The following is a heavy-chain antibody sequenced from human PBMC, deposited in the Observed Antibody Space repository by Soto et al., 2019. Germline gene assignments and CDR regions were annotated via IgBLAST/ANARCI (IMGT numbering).Heavy chain of an antibody. Sequence: QVQLVQSGAEVKKPGSSVKVSCKASGGTFSSYAISWVRQAPGQGLEWMGGIIPIFGTANYAQKFEGRVTITADESTSTAYIERSSLRSEDTTVYYCERTSGSYYPTSYSASWGQGTMVTGS. CDR3: ERTSGSYYPTSYSAS. D-gene: IGHD1-26*01. CDR1: GGTFSSYA. CDR2: IIPIFGTA. J-gene: IGHJ4*02. V-gene: IGHV1-69*01.